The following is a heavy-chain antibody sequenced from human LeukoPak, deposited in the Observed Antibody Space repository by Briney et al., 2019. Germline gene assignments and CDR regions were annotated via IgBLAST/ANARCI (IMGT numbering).Heavy chain of an antibody. Sequence: GGSLRLSCAASGFTFSSYGMHWVRQAPGKGLEWVAFIRNDGSIKYYADSVKGRFTISRDNSRNTMYLQMNSLRAEDTALYYFAKDQKDSTSWYFDYWGRGTLVTVSS. CDR2: IRNDGSIK. CDR3: AKDQKDSTSWYFDY. J-gene: IGHJ4*02. CDR1: GFTFSSYG. D-gene: IGHD6-13*01. V-gene: IGHV3-30*02.